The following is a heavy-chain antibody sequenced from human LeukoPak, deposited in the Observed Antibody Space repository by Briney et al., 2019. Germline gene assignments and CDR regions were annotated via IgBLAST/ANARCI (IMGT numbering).Heavy chain of an antibody. CDR1: GFPFSSYG. CDR2: IRYDGSNK. CDR3: AKDIGSSSYFDY. V-gene: IGHV3-30*02. Sequence: GGSLRLSCAASGFPFSSYGMNWVRQAPGKGLEWVAFIRYDGSNKYYADSVKGRFTISRDNSKNSLYLQMNSLRAEDTALYYCAKDIGSSSYFDYWGQGTLVTVSS. J-gene: IGHJ4*02. D-gene: IGHD6-13*01.